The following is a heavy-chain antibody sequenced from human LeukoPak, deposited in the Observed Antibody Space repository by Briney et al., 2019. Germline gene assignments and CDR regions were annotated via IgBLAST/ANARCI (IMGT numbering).Heavy chain of an antibody. CDR1: GYTFTGYY. CDR2: INPNSGGT. CDR3: ARHNYDDSSGYYDY. V-gene: IGHV1-2*02. Sequence: ASVKDTFMASGYTFTGYYMHWVRQAPGQGLEWMGWINPNSGGTDYAQKFQGRVTMTRDTSISTAYMELRSLRSDDTAVYYCARHNYDDSSGYYDYSRQGSLVTVSS. J-gene: IGHJ4*02. D-gene: IGHD3-22*01.